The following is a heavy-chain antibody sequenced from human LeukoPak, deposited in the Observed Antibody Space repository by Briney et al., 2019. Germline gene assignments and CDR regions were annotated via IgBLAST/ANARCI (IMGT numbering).Heavy chain of an antibody. V-gene: IGHV5-10-1*01. CDR2: IDPSDSYT. CDR1: GYSFSAYW. D-gene: IGHD4-17*01. J-gene: IGHJ5*02. CDR3: SRHLYGDYACDS. Sequence: GESLKIYCQGFGYSFSAYWLNWVRQMPGKGLEWMGTIDPSDSYTNYSPSFQGHVTISADKSINSAYLQWSSLKTSDSATYYCSRHLYGDYACDSWGQGTLVTVSS.